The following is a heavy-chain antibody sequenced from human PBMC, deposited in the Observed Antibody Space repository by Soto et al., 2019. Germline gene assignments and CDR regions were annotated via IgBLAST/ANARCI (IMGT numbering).Heavy chain of an antibody. J-gene: IGHJ6*02. CDR3: AKDQGYDFYYYGMDV. Sequence: PGGSLRLSCAASGFTFSSYGMHWVRQAPGKGLEWVAVISYDGSNKYYADSVKGRFTISRDNSKNTLYLQMNSLRAEDTAVYYCAKDQGYDFYYYGMDVWGQGTTVTVSS. D-gene: IGHD5-12*01. CDR1: GFTFSSYG. V-gene: IGHV3-30*18. CDR2: ISYDGSNK.